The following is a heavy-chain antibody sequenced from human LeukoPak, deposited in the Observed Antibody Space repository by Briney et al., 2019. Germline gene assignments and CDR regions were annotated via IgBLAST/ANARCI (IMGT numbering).Heavy chain of an antibody. CDR3: ARHRVYYDSSGYHHDAFDI. CDR2: IYYSGST. CDR1: GGSISSYY. V-gene: IGHV4-59*08. Sequence: SETLSLTCTDSGGSISSYYWSWIRQPPGKGLEWIGYIYYSGSTNYNPSLKSRVTISVDTSKNQFSLKLSSVTAADTAVYYCARHRVYYDSSGYHHDAFDIWGQGTMVTVSS. J-gene: IGHJ3*02. D-gene: IGHD3-22*01.